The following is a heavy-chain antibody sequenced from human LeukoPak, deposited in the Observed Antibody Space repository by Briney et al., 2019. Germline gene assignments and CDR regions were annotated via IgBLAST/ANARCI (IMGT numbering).Heavy chain of an antibody. CDR2: IISKTDGGTT. J-gene: IGHJ3*02. D-gene: IGHD5-18*01. CDR3: TTSPSYSYGTDDAFDI. Sequence: GGSLRLSCAASGFTFSNAWMGWVRQAPGKGLEWVGRIISKTDGGTTDYAAPVKGRFTISRDDSKNTLYLQMNSLKTEDTAVYYCTTSPSYSYGTDDAFDIWGQGTMVTVSS. CDR1: GFTFSNAW. V-gene: IGHV3-15*01.